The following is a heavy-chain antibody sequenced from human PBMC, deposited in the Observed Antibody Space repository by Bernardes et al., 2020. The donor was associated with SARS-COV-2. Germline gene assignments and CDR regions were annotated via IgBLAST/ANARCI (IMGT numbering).Heavy chain of an antibody. V-gene: IGHV1-69*13. J-gene: IGHJ4*02. CDR3: ARGSHYDISGYSYQYYFDY. D-gene: IGHD3-22*01. Sequence: SVKVSCKASGGTFSTYAFSWVRQAPGQGLEWMGGIVPIFGRANYLEKLQGRVAMTADESTTTVYMELTSLRSEDTAVYYCARGSHYDISGYSYQYYFDYWGQGTLVTVSS. CDR1: GGTFSTYA. CDR2: IVPIFGRA.